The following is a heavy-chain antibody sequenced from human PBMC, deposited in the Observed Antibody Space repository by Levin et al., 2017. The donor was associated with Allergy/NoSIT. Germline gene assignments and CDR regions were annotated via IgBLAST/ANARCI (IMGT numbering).Heavy chain of an antibody. CDR1: GFTFSSYG. Sequence: GGSLRLSCAASGFTFSSYGMHWVRQAPGKGLEWVAVISYDGSNKYYADSVKGRFTISRDNSKNTLYLQMNSLRAEDTAVYYCANGYSSSYFDYWGQGTLVTVSS. CDR2: ISYDGSNK. V-gene: IGHV3-30*18. D-gene: IGHD6-13*01. CDR3: ANGYSSSYFDY. J-gene: IGHJ4*02.